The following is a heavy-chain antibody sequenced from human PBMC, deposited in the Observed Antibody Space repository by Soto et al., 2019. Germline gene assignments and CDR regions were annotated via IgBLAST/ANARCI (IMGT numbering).Heavy chain of an antibody. D-gene: IGHD5-18*01. CDR3: ARLNTARIDYYGMDV. CDR1: GGTFSSYA. Sequence: GASVKVSCKASGGTFSSYAISWVRQAPGQGLEWMGGIIPIFGTANYAQKFQGRVTITADESTSTAYMELSSLRSEDTAVYYCARLNTARIDYYGMDVWGQGTTVTVSS. V-gene: IGHV1-69*13. CDR2: IIPIFGTA. J-gene: IGHJ6*02.